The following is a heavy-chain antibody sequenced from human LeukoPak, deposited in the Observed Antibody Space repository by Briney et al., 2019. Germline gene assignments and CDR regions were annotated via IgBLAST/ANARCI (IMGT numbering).Heavy chain of an antibody. CDR1: GYAFTGYY. J-gene: IGHJ1*01. V-gene: IGHV1-2*04. Sequence: ASVKVSCKASGYAFTGYYMHWVRQAPGQGLEWMGWINPNSGGTNYAQKFQGWVTMTRDTSISTAYMELSRLRSDDTAVYYCARGQGVAARLQHWGQGTLVTVSS. CDR3: ARGQGVAARLQH. D-gene: IGHD6-19*01. CDR2: INPNSGGT.